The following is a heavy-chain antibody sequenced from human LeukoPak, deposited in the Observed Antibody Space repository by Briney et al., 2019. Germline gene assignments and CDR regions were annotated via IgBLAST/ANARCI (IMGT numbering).Heavy chain of an antibody. CDR3: ASYYDSSSWYSYFDY. CDR2: IYYSGTT. V-gene: IGHV4-39*01. J-gene: IGHJ4*02. Sequence: LGWVRQAPGKGLEWIGSIYYSGTTYYNPSLKSRVTVSVDTSKNQFSLKLSSVTAADTAVYYCASYYDSSSWYSYFDYWGQGTLVTVSS. D-gene: IGHD6-13*01.